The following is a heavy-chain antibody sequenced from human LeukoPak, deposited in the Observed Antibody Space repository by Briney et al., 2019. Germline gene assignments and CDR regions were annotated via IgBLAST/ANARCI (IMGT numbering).Heavy chain of an antibody. Sequence: SETLFLTCTVSGGSISSSSYYWGWIRQPPGKGLEWIGSIYYSGSTYYNPSLKSRVTISVDTSKNQFSLKLSSVTAADTAVYYCARHAGDGIAAAVVGWLDPWGQGTLVTVSS. V-gene: IGHV4-39*01. CDR1: GGSISSSSYY. CDR2: IYYSGST. J-gene: IGHJ5*02. D-gene: IGHD6-13*01. CDR3: ARHAGDGIAAAVVGWLDP.